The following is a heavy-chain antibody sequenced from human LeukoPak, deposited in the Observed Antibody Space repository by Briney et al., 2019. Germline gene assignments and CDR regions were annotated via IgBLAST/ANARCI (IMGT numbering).Heavy chain of an antibody. V-gene: IGHV3-48*03. CDR3: VRDGGFPGTTASFEM. CDR1: GFTFSSYE. D-gene: IGHD1-7*01. J-gene: IGHJ3*02. Sequence: GGSLRLSCAASGFTFSSYEMNWVRQAPGKGLEWVSYISSSGSTIYYADSVKGRFTISRDNAKNSLYLQMNSLRAEDTAVYYCVRDGGFPGTTASFEMWGQGTMVTVSS. CDR2: ISSSGSTI.